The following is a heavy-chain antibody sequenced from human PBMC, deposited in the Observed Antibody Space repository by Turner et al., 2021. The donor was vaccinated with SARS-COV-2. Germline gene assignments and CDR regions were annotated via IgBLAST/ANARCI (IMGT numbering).Heavy chain of an antibody. D-gene: IGHD5-18*01. CDR1: GFPFSTYV. CDR3: AQETGFSYAS. CDR2: ISCSGSTT. Sequence: EVQLLESGGGLVQPGGSLRLSCAASGFPFSTYVMAWVRQAPGKGLEWVSTISCSGSTTYYADSVKGRFTISRDNSKNTLYLQMDSLRAEDTAVFYCAQETGFSYASWGQGALVTVSS. J-gene: IGHJ4*02. V-gene: IGHV3-23*01.